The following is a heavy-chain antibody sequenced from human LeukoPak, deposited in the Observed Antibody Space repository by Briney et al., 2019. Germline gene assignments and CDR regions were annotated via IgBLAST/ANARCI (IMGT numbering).Heavy chain of an antibody. Sequence: PGGSLRLSCAASGFTFSSYAMSWVRQAPRKGLEWVSVVSGSASSTDYADSVKGRFTISRDNSKNTLYLQMSSLSAEDTAVYYCAKMNVLTGYYTPNFDFWGQGTLVTVSS. CDR1: GFTFSSYA. D-gene: IGHD3-9*01. CDR2: VSGSASST. CDR3: AKMNVLTGYYTPNFDF. J-gene: IGHJ4*02. V-gene: IGHV3-23*01.